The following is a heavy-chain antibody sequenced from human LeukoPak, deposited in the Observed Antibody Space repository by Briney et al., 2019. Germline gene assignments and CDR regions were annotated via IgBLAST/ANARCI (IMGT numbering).Heavy chain of an antibody. CDR1: GGSISSGGYY. V-gene: IGHV4-31*03. Sequence: NPSETLSLTCTVSGGSISSGGYYWSWIRQHPDRGLEWIGYIHYTENIYYNPSLRSRIIISIDTSKSQFSLKLNSVTAADTAVYFCARVSSLMTEQTWYFDLWGRGTRVTVSS. CDR2: IHYTENI. J-gene: IGHJ2*01. CDR3: ARVSSLMTEQTWYFDL. D-gene: IGHD6-13*01.